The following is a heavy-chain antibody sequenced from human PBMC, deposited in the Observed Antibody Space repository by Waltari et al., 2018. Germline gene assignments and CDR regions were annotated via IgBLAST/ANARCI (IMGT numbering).Heavy chain of an antibody. Sequence: EVQLLESGGGLVQPGGSLRLSCAASGFTFNTYTMHWVRQAPGKGLEWVSSITGGDGNTYYADFVKGRFTISRDDFKSTLHLQMDSLRAEDTAVYFCAKVRGYCIGGGCLTFDTWGRGTLVTVSS. CDR2: ITGGDGNT. CDR1: GFTFNTYT. CDR3: AKVRGYCIGGGCLTFDT. J-gene: IGHJ5*02. V-gene: IGHV3-23*01. D-gene: IGHD2-15*01.